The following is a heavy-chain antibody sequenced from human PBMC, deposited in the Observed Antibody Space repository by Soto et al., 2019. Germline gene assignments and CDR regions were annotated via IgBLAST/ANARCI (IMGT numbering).Heavy chain of an antibody. CDR1: GFSFSTYA. Sequence: EVQLLESGGGLVQPEGSLRLSCAASGFSFSTYAMSWVRQAPGKGLEWVSGISGSGGTTYYADSVKGRFTISRDNSKNTLDLQVNSLRAEDTAVYYCAKDQAAAGTISRYFQHWGQGTLVTVSS. J-gene: IGHJ1*01. CDR2: ISGSGGTT. V-gene: IGHV3-23*01. CDR3: AKDQAAAGTISRYFQH. D-gene: IGHD6-13*01.